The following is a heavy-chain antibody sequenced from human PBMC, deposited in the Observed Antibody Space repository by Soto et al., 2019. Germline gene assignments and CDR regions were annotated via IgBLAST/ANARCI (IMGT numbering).Heavy chain of an antibody. D-gene: IGHD6-19*01. Sequence: QLQLQESGPGLVKPSETLSLTCTVSGGSISSSSYYWGWIRQPPGKGLEWIGSIYYSGSTYYNPSLKSRVTISVDSSKNQFSLKLSSVTAADTAVYYCATQEQWLAPYYFDYWGQGTLVTVSS. J-gene: IGHJ4*02. CDR2: IYYSGST. CDR1: GGSISSSSYY. CDR3: ATQEQWLAPYYFDY. V-gene: IGHV4-39*01.